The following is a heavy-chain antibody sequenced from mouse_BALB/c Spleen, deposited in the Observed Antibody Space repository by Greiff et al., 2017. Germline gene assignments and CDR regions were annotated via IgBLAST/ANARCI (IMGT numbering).Heavy chain of an antibody. CDR2: INSNGGST. CDR3: ARAIYYGNYGGAMDY. V-gene: IGHV5-6-2*01. Sequence: EVKLVESGGGLVKLGGSLKLSCAASGFTFSSYYISWVRQTPEKRLELVAAINSNGGSTYYPDTVKGRFTISRDNAKNTLYLQMSSLKSEDTALYYCARAIYYGNYGGAMDYWGQGTSVTVSS. D-gene: IGHD2-1*01. CDR1: GFTFSSYY. J-gene: IGHJ4*01.